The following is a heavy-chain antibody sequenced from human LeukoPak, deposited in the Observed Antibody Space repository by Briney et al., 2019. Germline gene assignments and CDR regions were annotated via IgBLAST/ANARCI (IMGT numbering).Heavy chain of an antibody. D-gene: IGHD2-15*01. Sequence: PGGSLRLSCAASGFTFSSYGMHWVRQAPGKGLEWVAVISYDGSNKYYADSVKGRFTISRDNSKNTLYLQMNSLRAEDTAVYYCAKDRGYCSGGSCRGRGYYYGMDVWGQGTTVTVSS. CDR1: GFTFSSYG. CDR3: AKDRGYCSGGSCRGRGYYYGMDV. V-gene: IGHV3-30*18. J-gene: IGHJ6*02. CDR2: ISYDGSNK.